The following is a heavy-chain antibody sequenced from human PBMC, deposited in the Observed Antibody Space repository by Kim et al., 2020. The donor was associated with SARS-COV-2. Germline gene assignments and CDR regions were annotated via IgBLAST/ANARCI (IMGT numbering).Heavy chain of an antibody. D-gene: IGHD1-7*01. CDR3: ARPNFYYYGMDV. V-gene: IGHV1-69*02. J-gene: IGHJ6*02. Sequence: NYAQKFQGRVTITADKSTSTAYMELSSLRSEDTAVYYCARPNFYYYGMDVWGQGTTVTVSS.